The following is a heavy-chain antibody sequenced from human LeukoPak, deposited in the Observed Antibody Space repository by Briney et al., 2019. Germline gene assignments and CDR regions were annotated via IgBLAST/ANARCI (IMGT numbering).Heavy chain of an antibody. CDR1: RFSFSNSW. CDR2: IRGDGGDT. CDR3: AAEHDGFDI. J-gene: IGHJ3*02. Sequence: GGSLRLSCAASRFSFSNSWMHWVRQTPGKGLVWVSSIRGDGGDTTYTDSVKGRFTISRDNAKNTLYLQMNSLRADDTAVYYCAAEHDGFDIWGQGT. V-gene: IGHV3-74*01.